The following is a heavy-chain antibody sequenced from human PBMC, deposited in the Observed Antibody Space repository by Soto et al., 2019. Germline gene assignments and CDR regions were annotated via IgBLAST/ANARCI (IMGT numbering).Heavy chain of an antibody. J-gene: IGHJ6*03. D-gene: IGHD2-21*01. CDR3: ARPYIPNYYYYIDV. CDR2: IKQDGSEK. Sequence: GGSLRLSCAASGFTFSSYWMSWVRQAPGKGLEWVANIKQDGSEKYYVDSVKGRFTISRDNAKNSLYLQMNSLRAEDTAAYYCARPYIPNYYYYIDVWGKGTTVTVSS. CDR1: GFTFSSYW. V-gene: IGHV3-7*01.